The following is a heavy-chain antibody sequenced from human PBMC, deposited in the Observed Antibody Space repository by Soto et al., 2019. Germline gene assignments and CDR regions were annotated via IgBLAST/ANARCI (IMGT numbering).Heavy chain of an antibody. CDR2: IYYDGST. CDR1: GGSITTSSYN. Sequence: QLQLQESGPGLVKPSETLSLTCSVSGGSITTSSYNWDWIRQHPGKGLEWIATIYYDGSTSYNPSLKSQVTISVATSKNHFALKVNSVTAADTAVYYCAIFYGNAFDVWGRGTVVTVAS. D-gene: IGHD3-10*01. J-gene: IGHJ3*01. V-gene: IGHV4-39*02. CDR3: AIFYGNAFDV.